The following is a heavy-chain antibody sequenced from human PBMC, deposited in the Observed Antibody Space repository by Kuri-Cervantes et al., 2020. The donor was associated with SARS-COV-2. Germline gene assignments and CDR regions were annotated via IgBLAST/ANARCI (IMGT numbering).Heavy chain of an antibody. D-gene: IGHD2-21*02. CDR1: GFIFSDYA. CDR2: ISFDGRNT. CDR3: ARDPWRADASDSKRPFDY. V-gene: IGHV3-30*04. J-gene: IGHJ4*02. Sequence: GGSLRLSCAASGFIFSDYAIDWVRQAPGKGLEWVAIISFDGRNTHYADSVRGRFTISRDNSKNVVYLQMNSLRLEDTANYYCARDPWRADASDSKRPFDYWGQGNLVTVSS.